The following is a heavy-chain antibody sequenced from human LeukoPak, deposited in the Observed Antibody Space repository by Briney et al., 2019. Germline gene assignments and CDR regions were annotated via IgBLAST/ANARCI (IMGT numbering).Heavy chain of an antibody. Sequence: GGSLRLSCAASGFTVSSNYMSWVRQAPGKGLEWVSVIYSGGSTYYADSVKGRFTISRDNSKNTLHLQMNSLRAEDTAVYYCAVGYSSSWYEYWGQGTLVTVSS. J-gene: IGHJ4*02. D-gene: IGHD6-13*01. V-gene: IGHV3-66*01. CDR2: IYSGGST. CDR1: GFTVSSNY. CDR3: AVGYSSSWYEY.